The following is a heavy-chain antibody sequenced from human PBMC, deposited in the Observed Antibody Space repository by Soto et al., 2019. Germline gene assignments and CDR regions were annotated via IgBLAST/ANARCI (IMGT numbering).Heavy chain of an antibody. V-gene: IGHV3-23*01. CDR1: GFTFSSYA. J-gene: IGHJ6*02. CDR2: ISGSGGST. CDR3: AKYDFWSGYRAS. Sequence: RRLSCAASGFTFSSYAMSWVRQAPGKGLEWVSAISGSGGSTYYADSVKGRFTISRDNSKNTLYLQMNSLRAEDTAVYYCAKYDFWSGYRASWGQGTTVTVSS. D-gene: IGHD3-3*01.